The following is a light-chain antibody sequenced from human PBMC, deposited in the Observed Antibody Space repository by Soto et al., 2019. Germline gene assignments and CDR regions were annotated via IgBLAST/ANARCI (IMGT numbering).Light chain of an antibody. CDR1: SSDVGGYNY. CDR2: DVS. Sequence: QSALTQPASLSGSPGQSITISCTGTSSDVGGYNYVSWYQQHAGKAPKLMIYDVSNRPSGVSNRFSGSKSGNTAPLTISGLQGEDEADYYCSSYTSSDTLVFGTGTKVTVL. CDR3: SSYTSSDTLV. V-gene: IGLV2-14*01. J-gene: IGLJ1*01.